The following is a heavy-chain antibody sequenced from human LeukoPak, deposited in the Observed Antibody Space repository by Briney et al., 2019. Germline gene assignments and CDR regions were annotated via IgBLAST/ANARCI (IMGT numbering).Heavy chain of an antibody. D-gene: IGHD4-17*01. CDR1: GGSFSGYY. V-gene: IGHV4-34*01. CDR3: ARGHSPVTTKVSYFQH. Sequence: SETLSLTCAVYGGSFSGYYWSWIRQPPGKGLEWIGEINHSGSTNYNPSLKSRVAILVDTSKNQFSLKLSSVTAADTVVYYCARGHSPVTTKVSYFQHWGQGTLVTVSS. CDR2: INHSGST. J-gene: IGHJ1*01.